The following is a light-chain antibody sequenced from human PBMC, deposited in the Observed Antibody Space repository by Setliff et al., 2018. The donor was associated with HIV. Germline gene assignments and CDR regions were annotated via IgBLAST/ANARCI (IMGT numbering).Light chain of an antibody. CDR1: SNDIGSYNL. J-gene: IGLJ1*01. CDR2: EVS. CDR3: CSYTGSSPLYV. Sequence: QSVLTQPASVSGSPGESITISCTGTSNDIGSYNLVSWYQQHPGKAPKLIIYEVSERPSRVSNRFSGSKSGNTASLTISRLQAEDEADYYCCSYTGSSPLYVFGTGTKVTVL. V-gene: IGLV2-23*02.